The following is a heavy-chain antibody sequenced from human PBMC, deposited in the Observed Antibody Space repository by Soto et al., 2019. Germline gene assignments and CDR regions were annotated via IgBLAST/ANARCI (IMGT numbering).Heavy chain of an antibody. CDR2: IRSKAYGGTT. J-gene: IGHJ6*02. CDR1: GFTFGDYA. CDR3: TGEGYSSSWYGYYYYGMDV. V-gene: IGHV3-49*04. D-gene: IGHD6-13*01. Sequence: GSLRLSCTASGFTFGDYAMSWVRQAPGKGLEWVGFIRSKAYGGTTEYAASVKGRFTISRDDSKSIAYLQMNSLKTEDTAVYYCTGEGYSSSWYGYYYYGMDVWGQGTTVTVSS.